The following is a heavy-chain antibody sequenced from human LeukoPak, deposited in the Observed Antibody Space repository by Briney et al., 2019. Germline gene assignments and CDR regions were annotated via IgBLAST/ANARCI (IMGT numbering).Heavy chain of an antibody. CDR3: VRDWGYDSSGYWQKYFDT. V-gene: IGHV3-74*01. Sequence: GGSLRLSCATSGFTFTTFWMHWVRQAPGKGLVWVSRLNHDGSSTNYADSVKDRFTISRDNAKNTVHLQMNSLRAEDTAVYYCVRDWGYDSSGYWQKYFDTWGQGTLVTVSS. J-gene: IGHJ4*02. CDR2: LNHDGSST. D-gene: IGHD3-22*01. CDR1: GFTFTTFW.